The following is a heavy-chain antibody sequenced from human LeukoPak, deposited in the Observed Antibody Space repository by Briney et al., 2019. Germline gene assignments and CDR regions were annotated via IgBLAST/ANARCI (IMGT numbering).Heavy chain of an antibody. D-gene: IGHD3-10*01. V-gene: IGHV3-23*01. J-gene: IGHJ4*02. CDR1: GFAFGTYA. CDR3: ARDPYNTILYRLAH. Sequence: GGSLRLSCAGSGFAFGTYAMSWVRQAPGIGLEWVSSISANGQATYYAHSVEGRCTISIDNSKSTLYLQLNSLRPEDTATYHCARDPYNTILYRLAHWGQGTLVTVSS. CDR2: ISANGQAT.